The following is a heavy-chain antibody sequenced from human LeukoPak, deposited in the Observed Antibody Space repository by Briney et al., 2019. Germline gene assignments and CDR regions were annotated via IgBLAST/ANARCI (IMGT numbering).Heavy chain of an antibody. Sequence: GGSLRLSCAASGFTFSSYWMHWVRQAPGKGLVWVSRINSDGSSTTYADSAKGRFTISRDNAKNTLYLQMNSLRAEDTAVYYCARGGNYDYKFDCWGQGTLVTVSS. D-gene: IGHD5-12*01. J-gene: IGHJ4*02. CDR2: INSDGSST. CDR3: ARGGNYDYKFDC. CDR1: GFTFSSYW. V-gene: IGHV3-74*01.